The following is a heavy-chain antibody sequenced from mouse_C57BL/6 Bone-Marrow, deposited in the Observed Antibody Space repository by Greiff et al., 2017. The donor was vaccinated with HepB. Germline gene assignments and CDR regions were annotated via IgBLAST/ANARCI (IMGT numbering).Heavy chain of an antibody. CDR2: ISNFACST. CDR3: ARDGDWDWYFDV. D-gene: IGHD4-1*01. J-gene: IGHJ1*03. Sequence: EVHLEESGGGLVQPGGSLKLSCAASGFTFSDYGMAWVRQAPRKGPEWVAFISNFACSTYYADTVTGRFTISRENAKNTLYLKMSSLRSEDTAMYYCARDGDWDWYFDVGDTGTAVTVSS. V-gene: IGHV5-15*01. CDR1: GFTFSDYG.